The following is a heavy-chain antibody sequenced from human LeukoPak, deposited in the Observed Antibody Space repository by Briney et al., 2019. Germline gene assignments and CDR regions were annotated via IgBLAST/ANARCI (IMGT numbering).Heavy chain of an antibody. CDR3: ARSVLLWFGEFPPYFDY. Sequence: PGGSLRLSCPASGFTFSDYYMSWIRQAPGKGLDGVSYISSNGSTIYYADSVKGRFTISRDNAKNSLYLQMNSLRAEDTAVYYCARSVLLWFGEFPPYFDYWGQGTLVTVSS. D-gene: IGHD3-10*01. CDR2: ISSNGSTI. CDR1: GFTFSDYY. V-gene: IGHV3-11*01. J-gene: IGHJ4*02.